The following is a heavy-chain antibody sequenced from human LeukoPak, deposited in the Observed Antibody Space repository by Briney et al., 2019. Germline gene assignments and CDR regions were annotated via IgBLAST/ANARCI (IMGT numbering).Heavy chain of an antibody. CDR2: IYYSGST. CDR1: GGSISSSSYY. CDR3: ARDTGGVVVSGIDY. Sequence: SETLSLTCTVSGGSISSSSYYWGWIRQPPGKGLEWIGSIYYSGSTYYNPSLKSRVTISVDTSKNQFSLKLSSVTAADTAVYYCARDTGGVVVSGIDYWGQGTLVTVSS. D-gene: IGHD2-2*01. J-gene: IGHJ4*02. V-gene: IGHV4-39*07.